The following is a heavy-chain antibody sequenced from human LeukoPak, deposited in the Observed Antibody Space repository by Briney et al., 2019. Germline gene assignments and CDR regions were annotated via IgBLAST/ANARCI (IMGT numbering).Heavy chain of an antibody. Sequence: PSQTLSLTCTVSRGSISSGDYYWSWLRQPPGKGLEWIGYIRYSGSTYHNPSLKSRVTISVDTSKNQFSLKLSSVTAADTAVYYCSKQNYGDYAFDIWGPGTMVTVS. CDR2: IRYSGST. J-gene: IGHJ3*02. V-gene: IGHV4-30-4*01. D-gene: IGHD4-17*01. CDR3: SKQNYGDYAFDI. CDR1: RGSISSGDYY.